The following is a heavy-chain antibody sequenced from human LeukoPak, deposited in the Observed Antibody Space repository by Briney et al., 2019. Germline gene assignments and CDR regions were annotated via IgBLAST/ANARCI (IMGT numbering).Heavy chain of an antibody. Sequence: SETLSLTCTVSGGSISSGSYYWSWIRQPAGKGLEWIGRIYTSGSTNYNPSLKSRITISVDTSKNQFSLKLSSVTAADTAVYYCARWGDVYWYFDLWGRGTLVTVYS. D-gene: IGHD3-16*01. J-gene: IGHJ2*01. CDR2: IYTSGST. CDR1: GGSISSGSYY. V-gene: IGHV4-61*02. CDR3: ARWGDVYWYFDL.